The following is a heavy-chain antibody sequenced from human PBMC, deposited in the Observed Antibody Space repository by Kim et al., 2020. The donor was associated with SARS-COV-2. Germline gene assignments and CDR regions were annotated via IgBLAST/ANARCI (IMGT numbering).Heavy chain of an antibody. CDR3: ARGAIPLTMQQLLFDP. CDR2: ISSSGSTI. D-gene: IGHD6-13*01. J-gene: IGHJ5*02. Sequence: GGSLRLSCAASGFTFSSYEMNWVRQAPGKGLEWVSYISSSGSTIYYADSVKGRFTISRDNAKNSLYLQMNSLRAEDTAVYYCARGAIPLTMQQLLFDPWGQGTLVTVSS. CDR1: GFTFSSYE. V-gene: IGHV3-48*03.